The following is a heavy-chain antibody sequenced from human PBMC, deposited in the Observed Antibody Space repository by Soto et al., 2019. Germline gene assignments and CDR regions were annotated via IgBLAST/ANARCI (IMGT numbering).Heavy chain of an antibody. J-gene: IGHJ3*02. CDR2: IYHSGST. CDR3: ARGGFITFGGVIVNPGAFDI. Sequence: PSETLSLTCTVSGGSIISGGYSWSWIRQPPGKGLEWIGYIYHSGSTYYNPSLKSRVTISVDRSKNQFSLKLSSVTAADTAVYYCARGGFITFGGVIVNPGAFDIWGQGTMVTVSS. V-gene: IGHV4-30-2*01. D-gene: IGHD3-16*02. CDR1: GGSIISGGYS.